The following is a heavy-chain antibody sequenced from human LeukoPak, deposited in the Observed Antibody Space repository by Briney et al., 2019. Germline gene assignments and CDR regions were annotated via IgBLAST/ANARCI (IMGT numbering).Heavy chain of an antibody. CDR1: GGSITSGSYY. J-gene: IGHJ4*02. CDR2: VYYSGST. Sequence: PSGTLSLTCSVSGGSITSGSYYWGWIRQPPGKGLEWIGSVYYSGSTYYSPSLKSRIAMSLDTSKNQFSLKLSSVTAADTAVYFCARDKTFEVVNYFDYWGQGTLVTVSS. CDR3: ARDKTFEVVNYFDY. V-gene: IGHV4-39*07. D-gene: IGHD3-3*01.